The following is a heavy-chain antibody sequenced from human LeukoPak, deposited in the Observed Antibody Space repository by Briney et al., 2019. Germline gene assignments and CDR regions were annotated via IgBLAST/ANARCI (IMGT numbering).Heavy chain of an antibody. CDR2: IKQDGNEK. J-gene: IGHJ4*02. Sequence: GGSLRLSCAASGFTFSSYWISWVRQAPGKGLEWVANIKQDGNEKYYVDSVKGRFTISRDNAKNSLYLQMNSLRAEDTAVYYCARDGPQYLDCSSTSCYSDYWGQGTLVTVSS. CDR3: ARDGPQYLDCSSTSCYSDY. D-gene: IGHD2-2*01. V-gene: IGHV3-7*01. CDR1: GFTFSSYW.